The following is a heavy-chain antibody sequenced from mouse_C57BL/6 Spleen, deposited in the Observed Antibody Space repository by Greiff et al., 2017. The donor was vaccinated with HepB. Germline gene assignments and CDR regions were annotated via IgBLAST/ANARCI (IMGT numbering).Heavy chain of an antibody. D-gene: IGHD1-1*01. J-gene: IGHJ4*01. CDR3: ARNIYYGSSRYAMDY. Sequence: VQLKQSGPELVKPGASVKIPCKASGYTFTDYNMDWVKQSHGKSLEWIGDINPNNGGTIYNQKFKGKATLTVDKSSSTAYMELRSLTSEDTAVYYCARNIYYGSSRYAMDYWGQGTSVTVSS. CDR2: INPNNGGT. CDR1: GYTFTDYN. V-gene: IGHV1-18*01.